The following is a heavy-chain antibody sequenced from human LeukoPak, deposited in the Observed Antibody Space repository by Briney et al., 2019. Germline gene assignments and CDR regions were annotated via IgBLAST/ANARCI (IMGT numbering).Heavy chain of an antibody. CDR1: GFTFSSYA. CDR3: AKDRDGYNPDY. CDR2: ISGSGGST. V-gene: IGHV3-23*01. Sequence: GGSLRLSCAASGFTFSSYAMSWVRQAPGKGLEWVSAISGSGGSTYYADSVKGRFTISRDNSKNTPDLQMNSLRAGDTAVYYCAKDRDGYNPDYWGQGTLVTVSS. J-gene: IGHJ4*02. D-gene: IGHD5-24*01.